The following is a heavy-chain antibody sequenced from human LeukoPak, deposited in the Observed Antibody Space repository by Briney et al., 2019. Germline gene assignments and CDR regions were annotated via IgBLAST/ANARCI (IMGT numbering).Heavy chain of an antibody. Sequence: SETLSLTCTVTGRSISSSRNYWGWIRQPPGKGLEWIGYIYTSGSTNYNPSLKSRVTISVDTSKNQLSLKLSSVTAADTAVYYCARHALPRGYDFWSGYYTVGYFDYWGQGTLVTVSS. CDR1: GRSISSSRNY. CDR3: ARHALPRGYDFWSGYYTVGYFDY. CDR2: IYTSGST. D-gene: IGHD3-3*01. J-gene: IGHJ4*02. V-gene: IGHV4-61*05.